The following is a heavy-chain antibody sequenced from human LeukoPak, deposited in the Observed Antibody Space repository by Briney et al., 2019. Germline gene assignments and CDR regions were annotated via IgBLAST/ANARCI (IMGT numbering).Heavy chain of an antibody. CDR2: IESKSDGGAI. J-gene: IGHJ4*02. V-gene: IGHV3-15*04. CDR3: STLAYCSGGSCYGFDY. Sequence: GGSLRLSCTVSGLTFKNAWMSWVRLAPGKGLEWVGRIESKSDGGAIDYAVPVKGRFTISRDDSENTQYLQMNSLKTKDTAIYYCSTLAYCSGGSCYGFDYWGQGALVTVSS. CDR1: GLTFKNAW. D-gene: IGHD2-15*01.